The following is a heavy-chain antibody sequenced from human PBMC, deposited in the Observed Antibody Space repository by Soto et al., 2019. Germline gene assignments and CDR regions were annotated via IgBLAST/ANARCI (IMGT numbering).Heavy chain of an antibody. J-gene: IGHJ4*02. V-gene: IGHV4-31*03. CDR2: IYYNGSP. Sequence: TLSLTCTGSSGSISSGAYYWSWIRQQPGRGLEWIGYIYYNGSPYYNPSLRGRVTISVATSNNQFSLELRSVTAADTAVYYCARQNPYSSGSYYFDVRGPGTLVTVSS. CDR3: ARQNPYSSGSYYFDV. CDR1: SGSISSGAYY. D-gene: IGHD6-19*01.